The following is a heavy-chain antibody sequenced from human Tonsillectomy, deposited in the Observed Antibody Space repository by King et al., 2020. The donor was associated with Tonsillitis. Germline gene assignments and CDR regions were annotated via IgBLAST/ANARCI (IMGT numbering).Heavy chain of an antibody. CDR2: IWYDGSNK. CDR1: GFTFSSYG. V-gene: IGHV3-33*01. J-gene: IGHJ3*02. Sequence: VQLVESGGGVVQPGRSLRLSCAASGFTFSSYGMHWFRQAPGKGLEWVAVIWYDGSNKYYADSVKGRFTTSRDNSKNTLYLQMNSLRAADTAVYYCARDLFVRGPPSAAFDIWGQGTMVTVSS. D-gene: IGHD2-2*01. CDR3: ARDLFVRGPPSAAFDI.